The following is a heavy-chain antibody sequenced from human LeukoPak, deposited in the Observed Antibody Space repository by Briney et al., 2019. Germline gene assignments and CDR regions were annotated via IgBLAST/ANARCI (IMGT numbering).Heavy chain of an antibody. V-gene: IGHV1-24*01. D-gene: IGHD1-26*01. J-gene: IGHJ4*02. CDR2: FDPEDGET. Sequence: ASVKVSCKVSGYTLTDLSMHWVRQAPGKGLEWMGGFDPEDGETIYAQKFQGRVTMTEDTSTDTAYMELSSLRSEDTAVYYCATEGGYSGSYYFDYWGQGTLVTVSS. CDR3: ATEGGYSGSYYFDY. CDR1: GYTLTDLS.